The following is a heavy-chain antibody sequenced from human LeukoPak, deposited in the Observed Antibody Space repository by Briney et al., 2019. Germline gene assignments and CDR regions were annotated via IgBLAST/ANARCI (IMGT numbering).Heavy chain of an antibody. CDR2: ISAYNGNT. Sequence: ASVKVSCKASGGTFSSYAISWVRQAPGQGLEWMGWISAYNGNTNYAQKLQGRVTMTTDTSTSTAYMELRSLRSDDTAVYYCARETYYYDSSGYYVPLSEYDYWGQGTLVTVSS. D-gene: IGHD3-22*01. CDR3: ARETYYYDSSGYYVPLSEYDY. J-gene: IGHJ4*02. CDR1: GGTFSSYA. V-gene: IGHV1-18*01.